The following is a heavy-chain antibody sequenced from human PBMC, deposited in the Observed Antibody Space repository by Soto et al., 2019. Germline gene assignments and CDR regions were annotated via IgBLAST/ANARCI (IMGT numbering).Heavy chain of an antibody. Sequence: QVQLQESGPGLVKPSETLSLTCTVSGGSVSSGSYYWSWIRQPPGKGLEGIGYIYYSGSTNYNPSLKSRVTISVDTSKNQFSLKLSSVTAADTAVYYCARDPYYYGSGSYGMDVWGQGTTVTVSS. CDR2: IYYSGST. CDR3: ARDPYYYGSGSYGMDV. J-gene: IGHJ6*02. D-gene: IGHD3-10*01. CDR1: GGSVSSGSYY. V-gene: IGHV4-61*01.